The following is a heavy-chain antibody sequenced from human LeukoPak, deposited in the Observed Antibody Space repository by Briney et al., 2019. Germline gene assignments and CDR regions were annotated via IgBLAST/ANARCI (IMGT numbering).Heavy chain of an antibody. J-gene: IGHJ4*02. CDR3: AKDHYDSSGYPFDY. Sequence: SETLSLTCTVSGDSISSGPYYWGWIRQPPGKGLEWIGNIYYGENTYYNPSLKSRVTISIDTSNNQFSLKLSSMTAADTAVYYCAKDHYDSSGYPFDYWGQGTLVTVSS. CDR2: IYYGENT. V-gene: IGHV4-39*07. D-gene: IGHD3-22*01. CDR1: GDSISSGPYY.